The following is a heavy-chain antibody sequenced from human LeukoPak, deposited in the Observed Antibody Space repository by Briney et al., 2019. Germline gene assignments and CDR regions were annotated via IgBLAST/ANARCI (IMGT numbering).Heavy chain of an antibody. CDR3: ARGDAGWLTPGPDALDF. J-gene: IGHJ3*01. CDR1: GRSIDNFY. D-gene: IGHD5-24*01. Sequence: SETLSLTCSLSGRSIDNFYWSWIRQPPGKGLEYIGHIYYSGTTTSIPPLNSLVTISIDSSKTHFTLSPTSLTAADTAVYYCARGDAGWLTPGPDALDFSGEGTLVTVS. V-gene: IGHV4-59*13. CDR2: IYYSGTT.